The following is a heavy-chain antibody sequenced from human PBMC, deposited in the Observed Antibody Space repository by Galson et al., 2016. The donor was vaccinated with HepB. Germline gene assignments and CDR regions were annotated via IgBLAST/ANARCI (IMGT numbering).Heavy chain of an antibody. CDR1: GFTFTDHA. CDR2: VSGNGGTI. Sequence: SLRLSCAASGFTFTDHAMSWVRLVPGKGLEWVAVVSGNGGTIYYSDSVKGRFPISRDNSKDTLYLQMNSLRPDDTAVYFCANVFWSDSSEGPLRHWGQGTLVSVAS. V-gene: IGHV3-23*01. CDR3: ANVFWSDSSEGPLRH. D-gene: IGHD3-3*01. J-gene: IGHJ1*01.